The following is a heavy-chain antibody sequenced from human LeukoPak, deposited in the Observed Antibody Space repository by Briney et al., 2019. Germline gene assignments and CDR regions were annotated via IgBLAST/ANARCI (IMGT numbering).Heavy chain of an antibody. CDR1: GGTFSNYA. D-gene: IGHD6-13*01. Sequence: SVKVSCKASGGTFSNYAISWVRQAPGQGLEWMGGIIPIFGTANYAQTFQGRVTITTDESTSTVYMELSSLRSEDTAVYYCARDPNRYAAAHAFEYWGQGTLVTVSP. J-gene: IGHJ4*02. CDR2: IIPIFGTA. V-gene: IGHV1-69*05. CDR3: ARDPNRYAAAHAFEY.